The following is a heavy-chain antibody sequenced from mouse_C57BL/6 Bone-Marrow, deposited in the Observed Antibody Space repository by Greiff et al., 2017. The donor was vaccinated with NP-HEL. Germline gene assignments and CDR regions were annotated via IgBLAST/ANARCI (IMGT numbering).Heavy chain of an antibody. CDR1: GYTFTDYN. D-gene: IGHD1-1*01. J-gene: IGHJ2*01. CDR3: ARREFITPKNYFDY. Sequence: VQLKESGPELVKPGASVKMSCKASGYTFTDYNMHWVKQSHGKSLEWIGYINPNNGGTSYNQKFKGKATLTVNKSSSTAYMELRSLTSEESAVYYCARREFITPKNYFDYWGQGTTLTVSS. V-gene: IGHV1-22*01. CDR2: INPNNGGT.